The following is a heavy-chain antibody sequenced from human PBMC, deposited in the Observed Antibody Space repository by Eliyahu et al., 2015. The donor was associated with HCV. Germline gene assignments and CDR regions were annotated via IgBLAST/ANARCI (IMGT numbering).Heavy chain of an antibody. V-gene: IGHV3-15*01. CDR2: IKSKTDGGTT. CDR3: TTGYCGSTSCFYRY. J-gene: IGHJ4*02. D-gene: IGHD2-2*01. CDR1: GFTFSNAW. Sequence: EVQLVESGGGLVKPGGSLRLSCAASGFTFSNAWMSWVRQAPGKGLECIGRIKSKTDGGTTDYAAPVKGRFTISRDDSKNTLYLQMNSLKTEDTAVYYCTTGYCGSTSCFYRYWGQGTLVTVSS.